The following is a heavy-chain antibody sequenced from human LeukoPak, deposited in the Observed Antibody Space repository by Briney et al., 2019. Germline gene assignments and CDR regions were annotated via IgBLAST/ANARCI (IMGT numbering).Heavy chain of an antibody. Sequence: SGGSLRLSCAASGFTFSSYAMSWVRQAPGKGLEWVSAISGSGGSTYYADSVKGRFTISRDNSKNTLYLQMNSLRAEDTAVYYCAGDLYYYDSSGGDYWGQGTLVTVSS. CDR2: ISGSGGST. V-gene: IGHV3-23*01. CDR3: AGDLYYYDSSGGDY. CDR1: GFTFSSYA. J-gene: IGHJ4*02. D-gene: IGHD3-22*01.